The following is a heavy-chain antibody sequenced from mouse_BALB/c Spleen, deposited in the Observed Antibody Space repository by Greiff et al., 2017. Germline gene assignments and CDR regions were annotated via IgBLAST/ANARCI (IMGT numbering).Heavy chain of an antibody. J-gene: IGHJ4*01. V-gene: IGHV14-4*02. D-gene: IGHD3-2*01. CDR2: IDPENGDT. CDR1: GFNIKDYY. CDR3: NCPMTARAPYYYAMDY. Sequence: VQLQQSGAELVRSGASVKLSCTASGFNIKDYYMHWVKQRPEQGLEWIGWIDPENGDTEYAPKFQGKATMTADTSSNTAYLQLSSLTSEDTAVYYCNCPMTARAPYYYAMDYWGQGTSVTVSS.